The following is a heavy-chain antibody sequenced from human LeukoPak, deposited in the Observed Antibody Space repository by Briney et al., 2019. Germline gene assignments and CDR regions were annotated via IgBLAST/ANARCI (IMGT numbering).Heavy chain of an antibody. J-gene: IGHJ6*02. CDR2: IIPILGIA. V-gene: IGHV1-69*04. CDR3: AGGLAALNYYYYGMDV. Sequence: SVKVSCKASGGTFSSYAISWVRQAPGQGLEWMGRIIPILGIANYAQKFQGRVTITADKSTSTAYMELSSLRSEDTAVYYCAGGLAALNYYYYGMDVWGQGTTVTVSS. D-gene: IGHD2-15*01. CDR1: GGTFSSYA.